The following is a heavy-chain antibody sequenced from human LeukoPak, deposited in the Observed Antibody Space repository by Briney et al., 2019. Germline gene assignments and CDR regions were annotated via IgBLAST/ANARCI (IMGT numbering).Heavy chain of an antibody. CDR2: TYYRSKWRN. D-gene: IGHD4/OR15-4a*01. V-gene: IGHV6-1*01. Sequence: SQTLSLTCAISGDSVSSNSASWNWIRQSPSRGLEWLGRTYYRSKWRNDYAVSVKSRITISPDTSKNQFSLQLNSVTPEDTAVYYCARDGLQDYDSGDYYYGMDVWGQGTTVTVSS. J-gene: IGHJ6*02. CDR1: GDSVSSNSAS. CDR3: ARDGLQDYDSGDYYYGMDV.